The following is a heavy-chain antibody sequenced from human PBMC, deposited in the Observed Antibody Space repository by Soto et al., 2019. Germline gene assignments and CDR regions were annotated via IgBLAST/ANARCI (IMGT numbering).Heavy chain of an antibody. CDR2: IWYDGSNE. Sequence: GGSLRLSCAASGFTFRNYGMHWVRQAPGKGLEWVAVIWYDGSNEYYADSVKGRFTISRDNAKNSLYLQMNSLRAEDTALYYCAKAGFWSGYYSLVDYWGQGTLVTVSS. V-gene: IGHV3-33*03. CDR1: GFTFRNYG. CDR3: AKAGFWSGYYSLVDY. J-gene: IGHJ4*02. D-gene: IGHD3-3*01.